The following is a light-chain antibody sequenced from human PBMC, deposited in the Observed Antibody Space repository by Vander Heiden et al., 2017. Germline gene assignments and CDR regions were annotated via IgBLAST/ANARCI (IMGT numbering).Light chain of an antibody. V-gene: IGLV2-23*02. CDR3: CSYAGPDTYV. CDR2: DVS. Sequence: QSALTQPASVSGSPGQSITISCTGTSNDVGNYNLVSWYQQHQGKAPKLIIYDVSERPSGVSDRFSGSKSGNTASLTISGLQAEDEADYYCCSYAGPDTYVFGTVTKVTVL. J-gene: IGLJ1*01. CDR1: SNDVGNYNL.